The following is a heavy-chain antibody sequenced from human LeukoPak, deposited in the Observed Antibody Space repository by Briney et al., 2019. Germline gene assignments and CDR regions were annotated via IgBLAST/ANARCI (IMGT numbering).Heavy chain of an antibody. D-gene: IGHD6-13*01. V-gene: IGHV3-74*03. CDR2: ISPDGSTT. J-gene: IGHJ4*02. Sequence: GGSLRLSCAASGFTFSRCWMLWVRQAPGKGLMWVSRISPDGSTTLYADSVKGRFTISRDNAKNTLYLQMNSLGAEDTAVYYCTKVLSSNRYLLCDYWGQGTLVTVSS. CDR1: GFTFSRCW. CDR3: TKVLSSNRYLLCDY.